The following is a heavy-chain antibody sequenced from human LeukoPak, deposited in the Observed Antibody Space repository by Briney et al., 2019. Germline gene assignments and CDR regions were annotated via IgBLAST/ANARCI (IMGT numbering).Heavy chain of an antibody. CDR2: IRQDGHEN. V-gene: IGHV3-7*03. D-gene: IGHD2-15*01. J-gene: IGHJ3*02. CDR1: GFTFSQYW. Sequence: PGGSLRLSCAASGFTFSQYWMSWVRQAPGKGLEWVANIRQDGHENYYADSVKGRFNISRDNAENSVFLQMTSLRVEDTAVYHCARKGGSRPNAAFDIWGQGTKVTVSS. CDR3: ARKGGSRPNAAFDI.